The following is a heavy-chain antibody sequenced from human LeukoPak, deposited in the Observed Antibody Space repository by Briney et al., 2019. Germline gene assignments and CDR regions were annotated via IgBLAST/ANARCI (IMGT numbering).Heavy chain of an antibody. V-gene: IGHV3-30*18. J-gene: IGHJ3*01. Sequence: GGSLRPSCAASGFTFSRYGMHWVRQAPGKGLEWVVVISYDGSKKYYADSVKGRFTISRDNSKNTLYLQMNSLRAEDTAVYYCAKEYSSIVAFDFWGQGTMVTVSS. CDR3: AKEYSSIVAFDF. D-gene: IGHD5-18*01. CDR1: GFTFSRYG. CDR2: ISYDGSKK.